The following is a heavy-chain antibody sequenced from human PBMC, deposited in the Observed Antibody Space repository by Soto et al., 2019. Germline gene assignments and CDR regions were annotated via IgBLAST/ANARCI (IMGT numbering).Heavy chain of an antibody. CDR3: ARGDVVVVAATFAFDI. J-gene: IGHJ3*02. D-gene: IGHD2-15*01. CDR1: GGSISSYY. V-gene: IGHV4-59*01. CDR2: IYYSGST. Sequence: QVQLQESGPGLVKPSETLSLTCTVSGGSISSYYWSWIRQPPGKGLEWIGYIYYSGSTNYNPSLKSRVNISVDTSKNQFSLKLSSVTAADTAVYYCARGDVVVVAATFAFDIWGQGTMVTVSS.